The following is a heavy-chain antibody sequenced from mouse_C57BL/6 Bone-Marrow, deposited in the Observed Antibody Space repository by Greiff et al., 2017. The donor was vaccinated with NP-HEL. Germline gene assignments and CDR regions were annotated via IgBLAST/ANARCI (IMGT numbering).Heavy chain of an antibody. D-gene: IGHD2-4*01. J-gene: IGHJ4*01. V-gene: IGHV7-3*01. CDR3: ARSIYYDYADDPFYGMDY. CDR1: GFTFTDYY. Sequence: EVKVVESGGGLVQPGGSLSLSCAASGFTFTDYYMSWVRQPPGKALEWVGFIRNKANGYTIEYSASVKGRFTISRDNSQSILYLQMNALRAEDSATYYCARSIYYDYADDPFYGMDYWGQGNSVTVSS. CDR2: IRNKANGYTI.